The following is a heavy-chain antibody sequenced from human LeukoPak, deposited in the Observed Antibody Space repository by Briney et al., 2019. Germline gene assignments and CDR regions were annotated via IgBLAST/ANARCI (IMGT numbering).Heavy chain of an antibody. V-gene: IGHV4-34*01. J-gene: IGHJ4*02. CDR1: GGSFSGYY. CDR3: ARGSWGFDY. CDR2: INHSGST. Sequence: SETLSLTCAVYGGSFSGYYWSWIRQPPGKGLEWIGEINHSGSTNYNPSLKSRVTISVDTSKNQFSLKLSPVTAADTAVYYCARGSWGFDYWGQGTLVTVSS. D-gene: IGHD3-16*01.